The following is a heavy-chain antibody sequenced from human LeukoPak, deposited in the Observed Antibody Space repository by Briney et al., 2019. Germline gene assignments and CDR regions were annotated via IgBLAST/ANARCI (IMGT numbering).Heavy chain of an antibody. D-gene: IGHD3-3*01. Sequence: ASVKVSCKASGYTFTSYDINWVRQATGQGLEWMGWTHPNRGNTGYAQKFQGRVTMTRNTSISTAYMELSSLRSEDTAVYYCAREWPDFWSGYFTYYYYYGMDVWGQGTTVTVSS. V-gene: IGHV1-8*01. J-gene: IGHJ6*02. CDR3: AREWPDFWSGYFTYYYYYGMDV. CDR1: GYTFTSYD. CDR2: THPNRGNT.